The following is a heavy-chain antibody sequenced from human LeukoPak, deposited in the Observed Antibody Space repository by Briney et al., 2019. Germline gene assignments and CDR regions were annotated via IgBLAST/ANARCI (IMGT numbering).Heavy chain of an antibody. CDR3: ARVTYYDSSGYYLKY. D-gene: IGHD3-22*01. J-gene: IGHJ4*02. CDR1: GFTFSSYA. Sequence: GGSLRLSCAASGFTFSSYAMSWVRQAPGKGLEWVSYISSSSSTIYYADSVKGRFTISRDNAKNSLYLQMNSLRAEDTAVYYCARVTYYDSSGYYLKYWGQGTLVTVSS. V-gene: IGHV3-48*04. CDR2: ISSSSSTI.